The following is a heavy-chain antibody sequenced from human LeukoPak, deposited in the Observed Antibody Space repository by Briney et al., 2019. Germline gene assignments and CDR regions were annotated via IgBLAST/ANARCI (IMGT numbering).Heavy chain of an antibody. CDR1: GFTVSSNY. J-gene: IGHJ4*02. D-gene: IGHD3-22*01. Sequence: GGSLRLSCAASGFTVSSNYMSWVRQAPGKGLEWVSVIYSGGSTYYADSVKGRFTISRDNSKNTLYLQMNSLRAEDTAVYYCAREAVDDSSTGNYWGQGTLVTVSS. CDR3: AREAVDDSSTGNY. CDR2: IYSGGST. V-gene: IGHV3-66*01.